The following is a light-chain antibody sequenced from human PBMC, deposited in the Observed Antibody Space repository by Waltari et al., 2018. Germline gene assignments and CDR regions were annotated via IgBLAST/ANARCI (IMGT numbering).Light chain of an antibody. Sequence: QSALTQPPSATGSPGQSVTISCTGTNSDVGTSTYVSWYQHRAGKAPKLIIFDVNKRPSGVPCRFSGSRSDNTASLTVSGLQAEDEADYYCSSYAGNNISLFGGGTKLTVL. CDR1: NSDVGTSTY. CDR3: SSYAGNNISL. CDR2: DVN. V-gene: IGLV2-8*01. J-gene: IGLJ2*01.